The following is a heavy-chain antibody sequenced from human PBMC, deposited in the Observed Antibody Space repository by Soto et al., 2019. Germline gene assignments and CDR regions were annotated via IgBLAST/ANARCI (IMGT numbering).Heavy chain of an antibody. CDR2: ISGSGGST. J-gene: IGHJ4*02. CDR3: AKLPTNRYFGNLRYYFDY. V-gene: IGHV3-23*01. Sequence: EVQLLESGGGLVQPGGSLRLSCAASGFTFSSYAMSWVRQAPGKGLEWVSAISGSGGSTYYADSVKGRFTISRDNSKNTLYLQMNSLRAEDTAVYYCAKLPTNRYFGNLRYYFDYWGQGPLVTVSS. CDR1: GFTFSSYA. D-gene: IGHD3-9*01.